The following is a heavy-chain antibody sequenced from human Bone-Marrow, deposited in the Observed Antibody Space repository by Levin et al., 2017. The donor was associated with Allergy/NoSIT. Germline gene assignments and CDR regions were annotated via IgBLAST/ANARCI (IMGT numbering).Heavy chain of an antibody. CDR1: GGTFSSYA. Sequence: GASVKVSCKASGGTFSSYAISWVRQAPGQGLEWMGGIIPIFGTANYAQKFQGRVTITADKSTSTAYMELSSLRSEDTAVYYCAREIVVPAPHYYYYYMDVWGKGTTVTVSS. CDR2: IIPIFGTA. V-gene: IGHV1-69*06. CDR3: AREIVVPAPHYYYYYMDV. D-gene: IGHD2-2*01. J-gene: IGHJ6*03.